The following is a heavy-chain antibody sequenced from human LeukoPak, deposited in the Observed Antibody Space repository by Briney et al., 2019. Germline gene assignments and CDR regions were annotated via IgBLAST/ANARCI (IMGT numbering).Heavy chain of an antibody. Sequence: SVKVSCKASGGTFSSYAIGWVRQAPGQGLEWMGRIIPILGIANYAQKFQGRVTITADKSTSTAYMELSSLRSEDTAVYYCAIFLSTYYYDSSGYSIPVDYWGQGTLVTVSS. J-gene: IGHJ4*02. CDR1: GGTFSSYA. CDR2: IIPILGIA. V-gene: IGHV1-69*04. CDR3: AIFLSTYYYDSSGYSIPVDY. D-gene: IGHD3-22*01.